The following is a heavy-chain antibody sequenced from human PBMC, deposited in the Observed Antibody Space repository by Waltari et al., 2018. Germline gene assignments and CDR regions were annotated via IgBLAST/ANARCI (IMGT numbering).Heavy chain of an antibody. CDR3: ARDSPEGYFWSGYYGGNQTDY. CDR1: GGSFSGYY. CDR2: INHSGST. Sequence: QVQLQQWGAGLLKPSETLSLTCAVYGGSFSGYYWSWIRQPPGKGLEWIGEINHSGSTHYNPSLKSRGTISVDTSKNHFALKLSAVTAADTAVYYCARDSPEGYFWSGYYGGNQTDYWGQGTLVTVSS. V-gene: IGHV4-34*01. J-gene: IGHJ4*02. D-gene: IGHD3-3*01.